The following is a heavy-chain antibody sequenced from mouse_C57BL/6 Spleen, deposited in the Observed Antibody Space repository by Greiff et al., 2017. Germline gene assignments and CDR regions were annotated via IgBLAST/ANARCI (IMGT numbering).Heavy chain of an antibody. V-gene: IGHV5-6*01. J-gene: IGHJ2*01. D-gene: IGHD1-1*01. CDR1: GFTFSSYG. CDR3: ARYYYGSSYYFDY. Sequence: EVQLVESGGDLVKPGGSLKLSCAASGFTFSSYGMSWVRQTPDKRLEWVATISSGGSYTYYPDSVKGRFTISRDNAKHTLYLQMSSLKSEDTAMYYCARYYYGSSYYFDYWGQGTTLTVSS. CDR2: ISSGGSYT.